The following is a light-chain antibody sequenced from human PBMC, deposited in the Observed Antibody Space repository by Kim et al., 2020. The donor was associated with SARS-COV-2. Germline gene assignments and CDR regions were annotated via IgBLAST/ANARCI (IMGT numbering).Light chain of an antibody. CDR2: GKN. J-gene: IGLJ3*02. CDR3: NSRDSSGDHWV. V-gene: IGLV3-19*01. CDR1: SLKTHY. Sequence: SSELTQDPTVSVALGQTVRITCEGYSLKTHYASWYQQKPGQAPVFVMYGKNNRPSGIPDRFSGSSSANTASLTITGAQAEDEAAYYCNSRDSSGDHWVFGGGTQLTVL.